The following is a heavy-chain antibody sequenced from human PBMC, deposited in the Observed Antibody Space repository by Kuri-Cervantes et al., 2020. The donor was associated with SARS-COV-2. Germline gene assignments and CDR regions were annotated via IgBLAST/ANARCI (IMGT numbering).Heavy chain of an antibody. J-gene: IGHJ5*02. CDR1: GFTFSSYS. Sequence: GESLKISCAASGFTFSSYSMNWVRQAPEKGLEWVSSISSSSSYIYYADSVKGRFTISRDNAKNSLYLQMNSLRAEDTAVYYCARGRAATNWFDPWGQGTLVTVSS. CDR3: ARGRAATNWFDP. V-gene: IGHV3-21*01. D-gene: IGHD6-13*01. CDR2: ISSSSSYI.